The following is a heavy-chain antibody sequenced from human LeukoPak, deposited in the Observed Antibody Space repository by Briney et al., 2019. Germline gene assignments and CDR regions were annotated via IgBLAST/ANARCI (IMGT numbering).Heavy chain of an antibody. V-gene: IGHV3-48*01. CDR1: GFTFSSYS. CDR2: ISSSSSTI. Sequence: QAGGSLRLSCAASGFTFSSYSMNWVRQAPGKGLEWVSYISSSSSTIYYADSVKGRFTISRDNSKNTLYQQMNSLRAEDTAVYYCAKDKGGRTAVAGPPVDYWGQGTLVTVSS. CDR3: AKDKGGRTAVAGPPVDY. D-gene: IGHD6-19*01. J-gene: IGHJ4*02.